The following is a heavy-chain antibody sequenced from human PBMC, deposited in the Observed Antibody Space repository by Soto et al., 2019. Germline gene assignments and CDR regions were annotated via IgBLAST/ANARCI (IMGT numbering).Heavy chain of an antibody. V-gene: IGHV3-23*01. CDR1: KFIFDTYA. CDR2: ISVSSDTT. Sequence: EVHLLESGGGLAQPGGSLRLSCAASKFIFDTYAMSWVRQAPGKGLEWVSAISVSSDTTYYADSVKGRFTISRDNSKKTLYLQMNSLRAEDTAVYYCAKVGFDYWGQGTLVTVSS. CDR3: AKVGFDY. J-gene: IGHJ4*02.